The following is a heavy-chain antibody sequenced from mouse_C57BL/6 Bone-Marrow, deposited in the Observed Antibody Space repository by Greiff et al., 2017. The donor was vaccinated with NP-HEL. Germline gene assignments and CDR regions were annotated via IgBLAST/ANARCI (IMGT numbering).Heavy chain of an antibody. CDR3: ARGLLWLRRRDYYAMDY. Sequence: QVQLKQPGAELVKPGASVKLSCKASGYTFTSYWMHWVKQRPGQGLEWIGMIHPNSGSTNYNEKFKSKATLTVDKSSSTAYMQRSSLTSEDSAVYYCARGLLWLRRRDYYAMDYWGQGTSVTVSS. CDR2: IHPNSGST. D-gene: IGHD2-2*01. J-gene: IGHJ4*01. CDR1: GYTFTSYW. V-gene: IGHV1-64*01.